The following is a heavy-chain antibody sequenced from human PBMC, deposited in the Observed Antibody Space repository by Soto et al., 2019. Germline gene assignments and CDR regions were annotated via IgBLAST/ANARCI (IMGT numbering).Heavy chain of an antibody. D-gene: IGHD2-21*01. CDR1: GFTFGSYA. J-gene: IGHJ4*02. V-gene: IGHV3-23*01. CDR2: MNGGGGST. CDR3: AKKSEIAVPRYYFDL. Sequence: EVGLLESGGGLVQPGGSLRLSCAASGFTFGSYAMSWVRQAPGKGLEWVSSMNGGGGSTYYAESVQGRFTISRDNSKNTLYLQMNRLRVEHTAVYYCAKKSEIAVPRYYFDLWGQGTLVTVSS.